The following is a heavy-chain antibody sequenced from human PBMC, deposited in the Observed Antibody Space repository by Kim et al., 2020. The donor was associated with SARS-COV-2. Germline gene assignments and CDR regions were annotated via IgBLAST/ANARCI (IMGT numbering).Heavy chain of an antibody. Sequence: GGSLRLSCAASGFTFSDHWMTWVRQAPGKGLEWVANIKQDGSENFYVDSVRGRFTIFRDNSKNSMYMELNSLGVDDTAIYYCARVRFGVGVRTHWYFDF. V-gene: IGHV3-7*01. CDR2: IKQDGSEN. CDR1: GFTFSDHW. J-gene: IGHJ2*01. D-gene: IGHD3-3*01. CDR3: ARVRFGVGVRTHWYFDF.